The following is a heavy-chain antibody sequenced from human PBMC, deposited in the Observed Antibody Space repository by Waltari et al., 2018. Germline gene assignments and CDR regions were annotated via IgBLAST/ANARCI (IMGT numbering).Heavy chain of an antibody. CDR2: MSYDGSSK. V-gene: IGHV3-30*01. Sequence: QVQMVESGGGVVQPGRSLRLACAAPAFPSSSHSIHWVRQAPGKGLEWVALMSYDGSSKYYADSVKGRFTVSRDNSKNTVYLQLNSLRVEDTAVYYCAREDICRSTTCYTLDYWGLGTLVTVSS. D-gene: IGHD2-2*02. CDR1: AFPSSSHS. J-gene: IGHJ4*02. CDR3: AREDICRSTTCYTLDY.